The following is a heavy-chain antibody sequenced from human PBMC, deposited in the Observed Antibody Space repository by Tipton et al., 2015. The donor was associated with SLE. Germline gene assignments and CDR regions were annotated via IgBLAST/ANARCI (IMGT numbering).Heavy chain of an antibody. D-gene: IGHD6-19*01. J-gene: IGHJ6*03. CDR1: GSSISNGFY. V-gene: IGHV4-38-2*02. CDR3: ARGYKQLSRQWLATVYMDV. Sequence: TLSLTCTVSGSSISNGFYWGWIRQPPGKGLEWIGTIYHSGSTYYNPSLQSRVTISVDTSKNQFSLKLSFVTAADTAVYYCARGYKQLSRQWLATVYMDVWGKGTTVTVS. CDR2: IYHSGST.